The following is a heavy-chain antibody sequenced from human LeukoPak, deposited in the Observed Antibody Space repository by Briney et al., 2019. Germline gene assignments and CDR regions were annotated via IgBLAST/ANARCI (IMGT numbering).Heavy chain of an antibody. Sequence: ASVKVSCKASGYTFTSYAMHWVRQAPGQRLEWMGWINAGNGSTKYSQKFQGRVTITRDTSASTAYMELSSLRSEDTAVYYCARDLIGLLGFDYWGQGTLVTVSS. D-gene: IGHD1-26*01. J-gene: IGHJ4*02. CDR2: INAGNGST. V-gene: IGHV1-3*01. CDR3: ARDLIGLLGFDY. CDR1: GYTFTSYA.